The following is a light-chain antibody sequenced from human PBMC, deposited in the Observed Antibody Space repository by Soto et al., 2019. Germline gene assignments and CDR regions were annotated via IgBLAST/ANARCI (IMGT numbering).Light chain of an antibody. CDR1: SSNIGRDT. CDR3: ATWDASLNGWV. CDR2: SND. Sequence: QSVLTQPPSASGTPGQRVTISCSGSSSNIGRDTVNWYQQVPGTAPKLLIYSNDQRPSGVPDRFSASKSGTSASLAISGLQSEDEADYYCATWDASLNGWVFGGGTKLTVL. J-gene: IGLJ3*02. V-gene: IGLV1-44*01.